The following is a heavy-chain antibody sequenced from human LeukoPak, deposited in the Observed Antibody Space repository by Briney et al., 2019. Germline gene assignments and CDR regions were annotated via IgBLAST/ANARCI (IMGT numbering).Heavy chain of an antibody. CDR3: ARDGRRYSSSRYYFDC. CDR2: IYYSGST. J-gene: IGHJ4*02. V-gene: IGHV4-31*03. D-gene: IGHD6-13*01. CDR1: GGSISSGGYY. Sequence: PSETLSLTCTVSGGSISSGGYYWSWIRQHPGKGLKWIGYIYYSGSTYYNPSLKSRVTISVDTSKNQFSLKLSSVTAADTAVYYCARDGRRYSSSRYYFDCWGQGTLVTVSS.